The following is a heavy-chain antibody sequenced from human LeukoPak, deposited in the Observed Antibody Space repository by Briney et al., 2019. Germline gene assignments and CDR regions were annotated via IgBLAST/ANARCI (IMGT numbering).Heavy chain of an antibody. V-gene: IGHV4-4*07. J-gene: IGHJ4*02. CDR2: VYTSGST. CDR1: GGSISSYY. D-gene: IGHD3-22*01. Sequence: TPSETLSLTCTVSGGSISSYYWSWIRQPAGKGLEWIGRVYTSGSTNYNPSLKSRVTMSVDTSKNQFSLKLSSVTAADTAVYYCARMLRYYDSSGYYVDYWGQGTLVTVSS. CDR3: ARMLRYYDSSGYYVDY.